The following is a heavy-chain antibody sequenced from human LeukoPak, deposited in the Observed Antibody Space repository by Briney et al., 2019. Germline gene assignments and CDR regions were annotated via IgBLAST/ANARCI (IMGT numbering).Heavy chain of an antibody. CDR3: ANEGAYTSSSHTGY. V-gene: IGHV3-7*01. CDR2: INQDGSEK. Sequence: PGGSLRLSCGASGFTFSSYLMSWVRQAPGKGLEWVANINQDGSEKYYVDSVKGRFTISRDNAKNSLYLQMNSLRADDTAVYYCANEGAYTSSSHTGYWGQGTLVTVSS. D-gene: IGHD6-6*01. J-gene: IGHJ4*02. CDR1: GFTFSSYL.